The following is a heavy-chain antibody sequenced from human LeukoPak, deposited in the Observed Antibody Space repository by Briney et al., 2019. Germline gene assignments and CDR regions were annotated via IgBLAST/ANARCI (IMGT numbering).Heavy chain of an antibody. CDR3: ARTHDSSAHYFDY. CDR2: IYTSGST. D-gene: IGHD6-19*01. CDR1: GGSISSGSYY. J-gene: IGHJ4*02. V-gene: IGHV4-61*02. Sequence: SETLSLTCTVSGGSISSGSYYWSWIRQPAGKGLEWIGRIYTSGSTNYNPSLKGRVTISVDTSENQFSLKLSSVTAADTAVYYCARTHDSSAHYFDYWGQGTLVTVSS.